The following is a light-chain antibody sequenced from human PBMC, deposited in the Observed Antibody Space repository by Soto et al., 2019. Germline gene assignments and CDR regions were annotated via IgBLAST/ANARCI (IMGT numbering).Light chain of an antibody. CDR3: SSYADSNSCV. CDR1: TSDVGGYNY. Sequence: QSALTRPPSASGSPGQSVTISCTGTTSDVGGYNYVSWYQQHPGKAPKLMIYEVSKRPSGVPDRFSGSKSGNTASLTVSGLQAEDEADYYCSSYADSNSCVFGTGTKLTVL. CDR2: EVS. J-gene: IGLJ1*01. V-gene: IGLV2-8*01.